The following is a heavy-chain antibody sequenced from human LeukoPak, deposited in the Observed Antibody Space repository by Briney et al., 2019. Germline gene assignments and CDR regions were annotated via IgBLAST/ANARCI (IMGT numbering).Heavy chain of an antibody. CDR3: ARPFWSEYFDL. D-gene: IGHD3-3*01. CDR1: GGSFSGYY. V-gene: IGHV4-34*01. J-gene: IGHJ2*01. Sequence: PSETLSLTCAVYGGSFSGYYWSWIRQPPGKGLEWIGEINHSGSTNYNPSLKSRVTISVDTSKNQFSLKLSSVTAADTAVYYCARPFWSEYFDLWGRGTLVTVSS. CDR2: INHSGST.